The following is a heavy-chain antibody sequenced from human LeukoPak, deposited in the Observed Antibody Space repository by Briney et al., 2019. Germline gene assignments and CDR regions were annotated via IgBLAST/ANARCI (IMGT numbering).Heavy chain of an antibody. Sequence: GGSLRLSCAASGFTFSNAWMSWVRQAPGKGLEWVGRIKSKTDGGTTDYAAPVKGRFTISRDDSKNTLYLQMNSLKTEDTAVYYCTTDPMEQWLDTDVWGKGTTVTVSS. V-gene: IGHV3-15*01. CDR3: TTDPMEQWLDTDV. J-gene: IGHJ6*03. CDR1: GFTFSNAW. CDR2: IKSKTDGGTT. D-gene: IGHD6-19*01.